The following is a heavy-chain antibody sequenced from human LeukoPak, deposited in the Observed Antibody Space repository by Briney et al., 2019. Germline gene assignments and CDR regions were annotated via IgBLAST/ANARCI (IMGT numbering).Heavy chain of an antibody. V-gene: IGHV3-23*01. D-gene: IGHD3-10*01. Sequence: GGSLRLSCAASGFIFSSYAMSWVRQAPGKGLEWVSAISGSGGSTYYADSVKGRSTISRDNSKNTLYLQMNSLRAEDTAVYYCASRITMVRRSRHFDYWGQGTLVTVSS. CDR3: ASRITMVRRSRHFDY. CDR1: GFIFSSYA. CDR2: ISGSGGST. J-gene: IGHJ4*02.